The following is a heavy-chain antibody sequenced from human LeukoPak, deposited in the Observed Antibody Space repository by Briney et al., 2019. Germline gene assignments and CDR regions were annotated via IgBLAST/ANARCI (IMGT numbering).Heavy chain of an antibody. V-gene: IGHV3-48*04. CDR1: GFTFSSYG. D-gene: IGHD2-15*01. CDR3: AREVVVAATRYMDV. J-gene: IGHJ6*03. Sequence: GRSLRLSCAASGFTFSSYGMHWVRQAPGKGLEWVSYISSSGATRYYADSVKGRFTMSRDNAKNSLYLLLNSLRAEDTAVYYCAREVVVAATRYMDVWGKGTTVTISS. CDR2: ISSSGATR.